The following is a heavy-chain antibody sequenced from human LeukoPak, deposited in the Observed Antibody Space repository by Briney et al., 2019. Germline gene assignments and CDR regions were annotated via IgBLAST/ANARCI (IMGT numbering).Heavy chain of an antibody. V-gene: IGHV1-8*02. CDR3: ARDSWDYYYGSGSYLFDY. CDR2: MNPDSGNT. CDR1: GYTFTSHG. J-gene: IGHJ4*02. Sequence: ASVKVSCKASGYTFTSHGISWVRQATGQGLEWMGWMNPDSGNTGYAQKFQGRVTMTRNTSISTAYMELSSLRSEDTAVYYCARDSWDYYYGSGSYLFDYWGQGTLVTVSS. D-gene: IGHD3-10*01.